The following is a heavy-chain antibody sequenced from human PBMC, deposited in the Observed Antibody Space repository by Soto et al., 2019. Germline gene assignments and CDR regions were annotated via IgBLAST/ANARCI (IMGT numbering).Heavy chain of an antibody. J-gene: IGHJ5*02. CDR2: ISPYNGNT. V-gene: IGHV1-18*04. CDR1: GYTFSTYG. CDR3: ARDLSDSGGFDP. D-gene: IGHD3-10*01. Sequence: QVQLVQSGAEVKKPGASVEVSCKASGYTFSTYGTNWVRQAPGQGLEWMGWISPYNGNTKYEQKFKGRGTMTTDTSTSTAYMELKSLRSDDTAVYYCARDLSDSGGFDPWGQGTLVTVSS.